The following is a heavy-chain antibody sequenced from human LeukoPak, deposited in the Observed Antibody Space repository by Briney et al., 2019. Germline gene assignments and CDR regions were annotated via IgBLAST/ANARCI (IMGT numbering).Heavy chain of an antibody. D-gene: IGHD5-24*01. J-gene: IGHJ4*02. Sequence: SETLSLTCTVSGGSISSYYWSWIRQPPGKGLEWIGYIYYGGSTNYNPSLKSRVTISVDTSKNQFSLELSSVTAADTAVYYCARVVDHGYSDYWGLGTLVTVSS. CDR2: IYYGGST. CDR1: GGSISSYY. CDR3: ARVVDHGYSDY. V-gene: IGHV4-59*01.